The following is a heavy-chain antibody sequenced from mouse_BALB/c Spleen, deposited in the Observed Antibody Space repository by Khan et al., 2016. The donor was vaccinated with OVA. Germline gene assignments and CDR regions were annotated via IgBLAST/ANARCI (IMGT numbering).Heavy chain of an antibody. Sequence: VQLVESGAELVRPGASVKLSCKTSGYIFTSYWIHWVKQRSGQGLEWIARIYHGTDNTYYNEKFRDKATLTADKSSSTAYMQISRLTSEDTAVYACAREEALYHFDHWGQGTTLTVSS. J-gene: IGHJ2*01. CDR1: GYIFTSYW. CDR2: IYHGTDNT. V-gene: IGHV1S132*01. CDR3: AREEALYHFDH. D-gene: IGHD3-2*02.